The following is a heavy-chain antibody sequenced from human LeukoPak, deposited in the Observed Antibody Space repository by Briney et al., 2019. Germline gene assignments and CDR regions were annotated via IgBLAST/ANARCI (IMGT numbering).Heavy chain of an antibody. D-gene: IGHD2-15*01. CDR3: ARVPDLGSCSGGGSCYRLDY. Sequence: EASVKVSCKASGYTFTSNDINWVRQAPGQGLEWMGWMNPNSGNTGYAQKFQGRVTITRDTSRSTAYLELSSLSSEDTAVYYCARVPDLGSCSGGGSCYRLDYWGQGTLVAVSS. V-gene: IGHV1-8*03. CDR2: MNPNSGNT. J-gene: IGHJ4*02. CDR1: GYTFTSND.